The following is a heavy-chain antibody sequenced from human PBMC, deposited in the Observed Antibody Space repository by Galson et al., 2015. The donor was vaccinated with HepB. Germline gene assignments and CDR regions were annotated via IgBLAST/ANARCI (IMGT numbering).Heavy chain of an antibody. Sequence: SLRLSCAASGFTFSSYGMHWVRQAPGKGLEWVAVIWYDGSNKYYADSVKGRFTISRDNSKNTLYPQMNSLRAEDTAVYYCARDVQGDFWSGHYTNDYWGQGTLVTVSS. V-gene: IGHV3-33*01. CDR2: IWYDGSNK. CDR3: ARDVQGDFWSGHYTNDY. D-gene: IGHD3-3*01. J-gene: IGHJ4*02. CDR1: GFTFSSYG.